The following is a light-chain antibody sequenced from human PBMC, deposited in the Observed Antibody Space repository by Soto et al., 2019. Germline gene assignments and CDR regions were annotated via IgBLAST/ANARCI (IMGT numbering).Light chain of an antibody. CDR1: QIIFNNY. Sequence: EIVLTQSPGTLSLSPGERATLSCRASQIIFNNYLAWHQQKPGQAPRLLIYGASNMASGIPDRFSGSGSGTDFTLTISRLEPEDFAVYYCQQYGNSPIFTFGPGTKVDIK. V-gene: IGKV3-20*01. J-gene: IGKJ3*01. CDR2: GAS. CDR3: QQYGNSPIFT.